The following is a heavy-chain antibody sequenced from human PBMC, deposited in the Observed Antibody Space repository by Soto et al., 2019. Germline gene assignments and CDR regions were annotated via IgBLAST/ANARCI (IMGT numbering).Heavy chain of an antibody. CDR1: GGSISPYY. D-gene: IGHD2-2*01. V-gene: IGHV4-4*07. CDR2: IYASGST. CDR3: ARGGMVIIPTATAFDY. Sequence: SETLSHTCTVSGGSISPYYWSWIRQPAGKGLEWIGRIYASGSTNYNSSLKGRVTMSVTTSKNQFSLKLSSVTAADTAVYYCARGGMVIIPTATAFDYWGQGTLVTVSS. J-gene: IGHJ4*02.